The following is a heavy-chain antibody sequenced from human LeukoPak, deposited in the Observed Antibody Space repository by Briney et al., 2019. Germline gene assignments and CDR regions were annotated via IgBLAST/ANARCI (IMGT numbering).Heavy chain of an antibody. CDR3: ARGDYGDAQSVD. J-gene: IGHJ4*02. CDR2: IKQDGSEK. Sequence: PGGSLRLSCAASGVTFSSYWMSWVRQAPGKGLEWVANIKQDGSEKYYVDSVKGRFTISRDNANNSLYLQMNSLRAEDTVVYYCARGDYGDAQSVDWGQGTLVTVSS. V-gene: IGHV3-7*01. CDR1: GVTFSSYW. D-gene: IGHD4-17*01.